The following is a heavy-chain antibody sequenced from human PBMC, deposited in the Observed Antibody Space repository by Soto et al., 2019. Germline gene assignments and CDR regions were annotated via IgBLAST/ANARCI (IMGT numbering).Heavy chain of an antibody. CDR1: GGSVSSGNYY. Sequence: SETLSLTCTVSGGSVSSGNYYWSWNRQPPGKGLEWIGYIYYSGSTNYNPSLKSRVTISVDTSKNQFSLKLSSVTAADTAVYYCASVIGYSYGYDYWXQGTQVTVSS. J-gene: IGHJ4*02. D-gene: IGHD5-18*01. CDR3: ASVIGYSYGYDY. CDR2: IYYSGST. V-gene: IGHV4-61*01.